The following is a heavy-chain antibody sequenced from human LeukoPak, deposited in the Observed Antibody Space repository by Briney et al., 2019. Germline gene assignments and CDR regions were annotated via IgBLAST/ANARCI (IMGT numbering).Heavy chain of an antibody. J-gene: IGHJ4*02. CDR1: RFTLSSYG. V-gene: IGHV3-30*18. CDR3: AKDTVLLWFGELFSNGLDY. Sequence: GGSLRLSCAASRFTLSSYGMHWVRQAPGKGLEWVAVISYDGSNKYYADSVKGRFTISRDNSKNTLYLQMNSLRAEDTAVYYCAKDTVLLWFGELFSNGLDYWGQGTLVTVSS. CDR2: ISYDGSNK. D-gene: IGHD3-10*01.